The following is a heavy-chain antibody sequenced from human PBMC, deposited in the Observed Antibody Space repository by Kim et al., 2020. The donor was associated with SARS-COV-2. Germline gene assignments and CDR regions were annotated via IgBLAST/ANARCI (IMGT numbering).Heavy chain of an antibody. CDR1: GFTFSSYG. Sequence: GGSLRLSCAASGFTFSSYGMHWVRQAPGKGLAWVAVIAYDGSNKYYADSGKGRFTISRDNSKNTRYLQMNSLRAEDTAVYYCAKASGDSSGYYPDYWGQGTLLTVSS. CDR2: IAYDGSNK. CDR3: AKASGDSSGYYPDY. V-gene: IGHV3-30*18. J-gene: IGHJ4*02. D-gene: IGHD3-22*01.